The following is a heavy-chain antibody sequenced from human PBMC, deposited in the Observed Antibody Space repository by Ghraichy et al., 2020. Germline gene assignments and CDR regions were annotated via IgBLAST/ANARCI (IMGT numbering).Heavy chain of an antibody. D-gene: IGHD3-3*01. V-gene: IGHV3-30*18. CDR3: AKGLRFLEWPYLFDY. Sequence: GGSLRLSCAASGFTFSSYGMHWVRQAPGKGLEWVAVISYDGSNKYYADSVKGRFTISRDNSKNTLYLQMNSLRAEDTAVYYCAKGLRFLEWPYLFDYWGQGTLVTVSS. CDR2: ISYDGSNK. J-gene: IGHJ4*02. CDR1: GFTFSSYG.